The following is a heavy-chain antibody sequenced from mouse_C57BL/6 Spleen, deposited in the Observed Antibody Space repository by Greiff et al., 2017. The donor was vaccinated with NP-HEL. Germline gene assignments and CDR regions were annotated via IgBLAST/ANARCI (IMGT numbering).Heavy chain of an antibody. V-gene: IGHV1-55*01. D-gene: IGHD2-4*01. CDR1: GYTFTSYW. J-gene: IGHJ3*01. Sequence: QVQLQQPGAELVKPGASVKMSCKASGYTFTSYWITWVKQRPGQGLEWIGDIYPGSGSTNYNEKFKSKATLTVDTSSSTAYMQLSSLTSEDSAGYYCARGGYDYAWFAYWGQGTLVTVSA. CDR2: IYPGSGST. CDR3: ARGGYDYAWFAY.